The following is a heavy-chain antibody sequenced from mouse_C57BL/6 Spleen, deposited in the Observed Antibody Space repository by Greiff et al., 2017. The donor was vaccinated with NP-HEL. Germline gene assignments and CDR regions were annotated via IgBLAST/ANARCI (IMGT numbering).Heavy chain of an antibody. CDR2: IHPNSGST. V-gene: IGHV1-64*01. CDR3: APNWDWFAY. Sequence: QVHVKQSGAELVKPGASVKLSCKASGYTFTSYWMHWVKQRPGQGLEWIGMIHPNSGSTNYNEKFKSKATLTVDKSSSTAYMQLSSLTSEDSAVYYCAPNWDWFAYWGQGTLVTVSA. J-gene: IGHJ3*01. D-gene: IGHD4-1*01. CDR1: GYTFTSYW.